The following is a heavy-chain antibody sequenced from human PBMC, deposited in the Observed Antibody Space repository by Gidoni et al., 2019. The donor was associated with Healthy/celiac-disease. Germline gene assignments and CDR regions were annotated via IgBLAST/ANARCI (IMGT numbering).Heavy chain of an antibody. CDR3: ARDWATSDKAMVDREYYYMDV. Sequence: QFQLLQSGSEVKTPGSSVKVSCKASGGTFNSYAISCGRQAPGQGLEWMGGIIPIFGTGNYEKKFQGRVTMTADEYTSTDYMELSSLRSEDTAGYYCARDWATSDKAMVDREYYYMDVWGKGTTVTVSS. V-gene: IGHV1-69*01. CDR1: GGTFNSYA. CDR2: IIPIFGTG. J-gene: IGHJ6*03. D-gene: IGHD5-18*01.